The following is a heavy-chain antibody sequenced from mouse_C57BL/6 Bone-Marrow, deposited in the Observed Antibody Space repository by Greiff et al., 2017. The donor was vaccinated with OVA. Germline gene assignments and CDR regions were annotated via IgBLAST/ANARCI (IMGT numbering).Heavy chain of an antibody. CDR3: ARDYYGSSTY. CDR1: GFTFSSYA. D-gene: IGHD1-1*01. V-gene: IGHV5-4*01. CDR2: ISDGGSYT. J-gene: IGHJ3*01. Sequence: EVQLVESGGGLVKPGGSLKLSCAASGFTFSSYAMSWVRQTPEKRLEWVATISDGGSYTYYPDNVKGRFTISRDNAKNNLYLQMSHLKSEDTAMYYCARDYYGSSTYWGQGTLVTVSA.